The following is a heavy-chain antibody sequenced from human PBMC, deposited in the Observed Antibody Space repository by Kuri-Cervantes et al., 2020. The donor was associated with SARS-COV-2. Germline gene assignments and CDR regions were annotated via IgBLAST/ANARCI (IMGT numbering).Heavy chain of an antibody. J-gene: IGHJ4*02. D-gene: IGHD3-22*01. V-gene: IGHV3-20*01. CDR3: ARYPGYDSSGYHDY. CDR1: GFTFDDYG. CDR2: IYWNGGST. Sequence: GGSLRLSCAASGFTFDDYGMSWVRQAPGKGLEWVSGIYWNGGSTGYADSVKGRFTISRDNAKNSLYLQMNSLGAEDTALYHCARYPGYDSSGYHDYWGQGTMVTVSS.